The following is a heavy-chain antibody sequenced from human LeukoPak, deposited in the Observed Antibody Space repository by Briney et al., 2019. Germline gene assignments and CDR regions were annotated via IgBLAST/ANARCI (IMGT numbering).Heavy chain of an antibody. CDR2: IDWDDDK. Sequence: SGPTLVNPTQTLTLTCTFSGFSLSTSGMCVSWIRQLPGKALEWLARIDWDDDKYYSTSLKTRLTISKDTSKNQVVLTMTNMDPVDTATYYCARITAARLYAFDIWGQGTMVTVSS. CDR3: ARITAARLYAFDI. J-gene: IGHJ3*02. V-gene: IGHV2-70*11. CDR1: GFSLSTSGMC. D-gene: IGHD6-6*01.